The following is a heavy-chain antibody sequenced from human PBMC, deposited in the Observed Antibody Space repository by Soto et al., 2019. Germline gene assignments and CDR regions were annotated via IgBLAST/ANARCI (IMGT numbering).Heavy chain of an antibody. CDR2: ISAYNGNT. J-gene: IGHJ4*02. Sequence: QVQLVQSGAEVKKPGASVKVSCKASGYTLTSYGISWVRQAPGQGLEWMGWISAYNGNTNYAQKLQGRVTMTTDTSTSTAYMELRSLRSDDTAVYYCARVGRRDYYGSGSTYYFDYWGQGTLVTVSS. D-gene: IGHD3-10*01. CDR1: GYTLTSYG. V-gene: IGHV1-18*04. CDR3: ARVGRRDYYGSGSTYYFDY.